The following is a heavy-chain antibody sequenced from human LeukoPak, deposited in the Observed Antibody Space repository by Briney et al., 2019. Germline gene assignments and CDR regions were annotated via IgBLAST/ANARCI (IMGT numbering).Heavy chain of an antibody. CDR1: GFSVSGYW. CDR2: IKQDGSEK. CDR3: AREWQGGIAAAGTRIEGDY. Sequence: PGGSLRLSCAVSGFSVSGYWMTWVRQAPGKGLEWVANIKQDGSEKSYVDSVKGRFTISRDNAENSLFLQINSLRVEDTAVYYCAREWQGGIAAAGTRIEGDYWGQGTLVAVS. J-gene: IGHJ4*02. D-gene: IGHD6-13*01. V-gene: IGHV3-7*01.